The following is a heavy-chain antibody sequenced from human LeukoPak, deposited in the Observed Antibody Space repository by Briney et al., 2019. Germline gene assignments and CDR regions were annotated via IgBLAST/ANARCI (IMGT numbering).Heavy chain of an antibody. V-gene: IGHV3-30*18. CDR1: GFTFSSYG. J-gene: IGHJ4*02. D-gene: IGHD2-21*02. Sequence: GGSLRLSCAASGFTFSSYGMHWVRQAPGKGLEWVAVISYDGSNKYYADSVKGRFTISRDNSKNTLYLQMNSLRAEDTAVYYCAKGPLTDCGGDCYHSPLGYWGQGTLVTVSS. CDR3: AKGPLTDCGGDCYHSPLGY. CDR2: ISYDGSNK.